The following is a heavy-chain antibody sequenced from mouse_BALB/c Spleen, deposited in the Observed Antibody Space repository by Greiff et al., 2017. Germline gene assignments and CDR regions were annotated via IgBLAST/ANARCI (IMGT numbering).Heavy chain of an antibody. CDR2: INSNGGST. D-gene: IGHD2-4*01. CDR3: ATKGIYDYDEPY. V-gene: IGHV5-6-3*01. Sequence: DVKLVESGGGLVQPGGSLKLSCAASGFTFSSYGMSWVRQTPDKRLELVATINSNGGSTYYPDTVKGRFTISRDNAKNTLYLQMSSLKSEDTAMYYCATKGIYDYDEPYWGQGTLVTVSA. CDR1: GFTFSSYG. J-gene: IGHJ3*01.